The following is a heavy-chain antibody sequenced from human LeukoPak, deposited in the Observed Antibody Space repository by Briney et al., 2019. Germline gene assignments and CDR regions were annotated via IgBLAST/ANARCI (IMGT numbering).Heavy chain of an antibody. D-gene: IGHD3-3*01. V-gene: IGHV4-38-2*02. J-gene: IGHJ3*02. CDR1: GYSISSGYY. CDR3: AGGTTIFGVGPSSDAFDI. Sequence: SETLSLTCTVSGYSISSGYYWGWIRQPPGKGLEWIGSIYHSGSTYYNPSLKSRVTISVDTSKNQFSLKLSSVTAADTAVYYCAGGTTIFGVGPSSDAFDIWGQGTMVTVSS. CDR2: IYHSGST.